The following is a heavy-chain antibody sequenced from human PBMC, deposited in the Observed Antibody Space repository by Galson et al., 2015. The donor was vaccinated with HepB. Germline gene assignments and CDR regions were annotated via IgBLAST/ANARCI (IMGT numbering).Heavy chain of an antibody. CDR3: ARGIYSSSAPFDY. CDR1: GFTFSSYS. J-gene: IGHJ4*02. Sequence: SLRLSCAASGFTFSSYSMNWVRQAPGKGLEWVSSISSSSSYIYYADSVKGRFTISRDNAKNSLYLQMNSLRAEDTAVYYCARGIYSSSAPFDYWGQGTLGTGPS. V-gene: IGHV3-21*01. CDR2: ISSSSSYI. D-gene: IGHD6-13*01.